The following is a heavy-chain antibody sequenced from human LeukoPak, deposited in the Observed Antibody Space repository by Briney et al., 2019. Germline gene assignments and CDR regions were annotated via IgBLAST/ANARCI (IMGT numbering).Heavy chain of an antibody. Sequence: GSLRLSCAASGFTFSSYAMSWIRQPPGKGLEWIGYIYYSGSTNYNPSLKSRVTISVDTSKNQFSLKLSSVTAADTAVYYCAAQYYYDSSGYYPPFDYWGQGTLVTVSS. CDR1: GFTFSSYA. CDR3: AAQYYYDSSGYYPPFDY. D-gene: IGHD3-22*01. CDR2: IYYSGST. J-gene: IGHJ4*02. V-gene: IGHV4-59*08.